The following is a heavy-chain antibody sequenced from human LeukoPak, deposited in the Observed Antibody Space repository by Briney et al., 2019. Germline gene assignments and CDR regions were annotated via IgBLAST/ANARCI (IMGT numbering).Heavy chain of an antibody. Sequence: ASVKVSCKASGYTFTSYGISWVRQAPGQGLEWMGWISAYNGNTNYAQKLQGRVTMTTDTSTSTAYMELRSLRSDDTAVYYCAREGSYCGGDCYPYYYYYYYMDVWGKGTTVTVSS. CDR1: GYTFTSYG. J-gene: IGHJ6*03. CDR2: ISAYNGNT. D-gene: IGHD2-21*02. CDR3: AREGSYCGGDCYPYYYYYYYMDV. V-gene: IGHV1-18*01.